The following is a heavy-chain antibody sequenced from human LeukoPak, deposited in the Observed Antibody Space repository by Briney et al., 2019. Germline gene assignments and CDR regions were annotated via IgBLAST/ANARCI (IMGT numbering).Heavy chain of an antibody. CDR3: ARQARTVTTLGWFDP. J-gene: IGHJ5*02. V-gene: IGHV4-4*02. CDR1: GGSISSSNW. D-gene: IGHD4-17*01. Sequence: SETLSLTCAVSGGSISSSNWWSWVRQPPGKGLEWIGEIYHSGSTNYNPSLKSRVTMSVDTSKNQFSLKLSSVTAADTAVYYCARQARTVTTLGWFDPWGQGTLVTVSS. CDR2: IYHSGST.